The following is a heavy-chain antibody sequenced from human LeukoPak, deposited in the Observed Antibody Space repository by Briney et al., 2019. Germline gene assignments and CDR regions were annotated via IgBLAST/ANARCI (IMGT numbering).Heavy chain of an antibody. D-gene: IGHD3-10*01. J-gene: IGHJ4*02. CDR2: ISAYNGNT. CDR3: ARRLLWFGELGEDY. Sequence: ASVKVSCKASGYTFTNYGISWVRQAPGQGLEWMGWISAYNGNTNYAQKLQGRVTMTTDTSTSTAYTELRSLRSDDTAVYYCARRLLWFGELGEDYWGQGTLVTVSS. CDR1: GYTFTNYG. V-gene: IGHV1-18*04.